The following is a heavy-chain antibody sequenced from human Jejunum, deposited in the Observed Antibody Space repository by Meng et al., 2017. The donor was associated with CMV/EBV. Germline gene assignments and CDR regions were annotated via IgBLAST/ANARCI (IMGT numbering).Heavy chain of an antibody. Sequence: FAYAWMSWVRQAPGRGLEWVGRIKSKEDGGTTDYAAPVKGRFIISRDDSKNTLYLQMNSLKNEDTAVYYCATPSCGGNCPSSFDFWGQGTLVTVSS. CDR1: FAYAW. CDR2: IKSKEDGGTT. D-gene: IGHD2-21*01. J-gene: IGHJ4*02. V-gene: IGHV3-15*01. CDR3: ATPSCGGNCPSSFDF.